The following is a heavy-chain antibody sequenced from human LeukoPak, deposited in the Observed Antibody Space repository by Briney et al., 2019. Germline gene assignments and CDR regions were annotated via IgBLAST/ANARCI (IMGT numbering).Heavy chain of an antibody. Sequence: GGSLRLSCTVSGFTVSSDSMSWVRQAPGKGLEWVSFIYGGGSTHYSDSVKGRFTISRDNSKNTLYLQMNSLRAEDTAVYYCARRAGAYSHPYDYWGQGTLVTVSS. J-gene: IGHJ4*02. CDR1: GFTVSSDS. D-gene: IGHD4/OR15-4a*01. V-gene: IGHV3-53*01. CDR2: IYGGGST. CDR3: ARRAGAYSHPYDY.